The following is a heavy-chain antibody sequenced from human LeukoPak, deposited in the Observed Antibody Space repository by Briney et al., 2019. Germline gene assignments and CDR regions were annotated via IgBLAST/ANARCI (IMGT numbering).Heavy chain of an antibody. D-gene: IGHD6-13*01. J-gene: IGHJ4*02. Sequence: GGSLRLSCAASGFTVSTNYMTWVRQAPGKGLEWVPVIYSGGSTYYSDSVKGRFTISRDNSKNTLYLQLNNLRAEDTAVYYCARASIAAAGYYFDYWGQGTLVTVSS. CDR2: IYSGGST. CDR3: ARASIAAAGYYFDY. V-gene: IGHV3-53*01. CDR1: GFTVSTNY.